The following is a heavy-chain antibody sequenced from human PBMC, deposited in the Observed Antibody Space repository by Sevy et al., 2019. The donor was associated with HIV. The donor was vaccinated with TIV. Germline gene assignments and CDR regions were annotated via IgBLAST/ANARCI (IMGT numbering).Heavy chain of an antibody. J-gene: IGHJ6*02. V-gene: IGHV3-30*03. CDR3: ARDWGDDFDDRRASYYYFYGMDV. D-gene: IGHD4-17*01. Sequence: GGSLRLSCAVSAFSFDDYGMHWVRQAPGKGLEWLAVISYDGKMIYYADSVKGRFTISRDNAKNSLYLQMNSLRADDTAVYYCARDWGDDFDDRRASYYYFYGMDVWGQGTTVTVSS. CDR2: ISYDGKMI. CDR1: AFSFDDYG.